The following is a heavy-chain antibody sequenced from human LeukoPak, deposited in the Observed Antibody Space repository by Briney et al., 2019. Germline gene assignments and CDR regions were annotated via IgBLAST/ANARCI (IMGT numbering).Heavy chain of an antibody. D-gene: IGHD3-10*01. CDR3: ARTSMVREGFDY. CDR1: GYTFTGYY. V-gene: IGHV1-2*02. J-gene: IGHJ4*02. Sequence: GASVKASCKASGYTFTGYYIHWVRQAPGQGLEWMGWINPNSGGTNYAQKFQGRVTMTRDTSISTAYMELSRLRSDDTAVYYCARTSMVREGFDYWGQGTLVTVSS. CDR2: INPNSGGT.